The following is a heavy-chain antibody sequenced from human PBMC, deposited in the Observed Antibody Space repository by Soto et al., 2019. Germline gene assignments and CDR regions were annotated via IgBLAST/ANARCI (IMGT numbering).Heavy chain of an antibody. V-gene: IGHV3-23*01. CDR1: GFTFSSYA. Sequence: GGSLRLSCAASGFTFSSYAMSWVRQAPGKGLEWVSAISGSGGSTCYADSVKGRFTISRDNSKNTLYLQMNSLRAEDTAVYYCAKDPSSSWSNYYYYYGMDVWGQGTTVTVSS. J-gene: IGHJ6*02. CDR2: ISGSGGST. D-gene: IGHD6-13*01. CDR3: AKDPSSSWSNYYYYYGMDV.